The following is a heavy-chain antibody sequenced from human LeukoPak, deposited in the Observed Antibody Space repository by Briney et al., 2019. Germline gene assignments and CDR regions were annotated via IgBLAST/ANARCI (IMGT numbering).Heavy chain of an antibody. Sequence: PGGSLRLSCAASGFTFNSYSMNWVRQAPGKGLEWVSSISSSSSYIYYADSVKGRFTISRDNAKNSLYLQMNSLRAEDTAVYYCARAVPAAMSLDYWGQGTLVTVSS. CDR3: ARAVPAAMSLDY. V-gene: IGHV3-21*01. CDR1: GFTFNSYS. D-gene: IGHD2-2*01. J-gene: IGHJ4*02. CDR2: ISSSSSYI.